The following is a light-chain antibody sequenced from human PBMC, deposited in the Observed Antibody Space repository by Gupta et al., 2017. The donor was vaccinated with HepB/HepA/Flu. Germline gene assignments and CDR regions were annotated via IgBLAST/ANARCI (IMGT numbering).Light chain of an antibody. CDR3: QQYNSYSWT. CDR1: QSISSW. CDR2: KAS. Sequence: DIQMTQSPSTLSASVGDRVTITCRASQSISSWLAWYQQKPGKAPKLLIYKASSLESGVPSEFSGSGSGTEFTLTISSLQPDDFANYYCQQYNSYSWTFGQGTKVEIK. V-gene: IGKV1-5*03. J-gene: IGKJ1*01.